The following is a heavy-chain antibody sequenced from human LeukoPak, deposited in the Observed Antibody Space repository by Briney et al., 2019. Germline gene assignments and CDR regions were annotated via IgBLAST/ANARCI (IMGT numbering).Heavy chain of an antibody. D-gene: IGHD6-13*01. Sequence: GGSLRLSCAASGFTFSSYAINWVRQAPGKGLEWVSAISGSGGTTDYADSVKGRFTISRDNSKNKLYLQMDSLRVEDTAVYYCARGHNSWAPLDYWGQGTLVTVSS. CDR3: ARGHNSWAPLDY. CDR2: ISGSGGTT. J-gene: IGHJ4*02. CDR1: GFTFSSYA. V-gene: IGHV3-23*01.